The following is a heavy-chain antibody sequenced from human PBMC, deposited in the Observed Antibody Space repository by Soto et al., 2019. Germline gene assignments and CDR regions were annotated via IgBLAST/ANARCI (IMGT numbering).Heavy chain of an antibody. V-gene: IGHV1-3*01. CDR1: GSTFTNYV. D-gene: IGHD3-3*01. CDR2: INSGNGNT. CDR3: ARGLTIFGVVIGY. Sequence: ASVKVSCKTSGSTFTNYVVDWVRQAPGQGLEWMGWINSGNGNTKYSEKFQGRVTITRNTSASTAYMELNSLTPEDTAVYYCARGLTIFGVVIGYWGRGTLVTVSS. J-gene: IGHJ4*01.